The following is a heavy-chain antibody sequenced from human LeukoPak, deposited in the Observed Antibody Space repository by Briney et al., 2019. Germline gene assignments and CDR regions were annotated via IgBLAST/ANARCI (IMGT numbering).Heavy chain of an antibody. J-gene: IGHJ4*02. CDR2: IYYSGST. V-gene: IGHV4-59*01. CDR3: ARVHDSSGYLSYFDY. CDR1: GGSISSYY. D-gene: IGHD3-22*01. Sequence: SETLSLTCTVSGGSISSYYWSWIRQPPGKGLEWIGYIYYSGSTNYNPSLKSRVTISVDTSKNQFSLKLSSVTAADTAVYYCARVHDSSGYLSYFDYWGQGTLVTVSS.